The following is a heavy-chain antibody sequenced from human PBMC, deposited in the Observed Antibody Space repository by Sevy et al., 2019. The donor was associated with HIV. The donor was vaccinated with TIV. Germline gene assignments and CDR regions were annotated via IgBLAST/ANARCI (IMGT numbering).Heavy chain of an antibody. Sequence: GGSLRLSCAASGFTFSAHAMHWVRQGPGKGLEWVALLSYDGSTKYYADSVKVRFTISRDNSKNTLYLQMDSLRTEDTAVYYCAREGGYSINWSPFYWGQGTLVTVSS. J-gene: IGHJ4*02. CDR3: AREGGYSINWSPFY. D-gene: IGHD1-20*01. CDR2: LSYDGSTK. CDR1: GFTFSAHA. V-gene: IGHV3-30-3*01.